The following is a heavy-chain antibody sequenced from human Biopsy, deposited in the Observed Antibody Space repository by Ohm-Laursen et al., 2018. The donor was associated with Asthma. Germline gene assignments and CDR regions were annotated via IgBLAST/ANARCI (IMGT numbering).Heavy chain of an antibody. CDR3: ARAVSSSSYWDFDL. Sequence: GTLSLTCIVSGDAMSTSGSYWGWIRQSPGKGLEWIGSIYYSGRTYYNPSLESRVTISADTSKNHFSLKVTSVTAADTAVYYCARAVSSSSYWDFDLWGRGDLVTVSS. J-gene: IGHJ2*01. CDR1: GDAMSTSGSY. D-gene: IGHD6-6*01. V-gene: IGHV4-39*02. CDR2: IYYSGRT.